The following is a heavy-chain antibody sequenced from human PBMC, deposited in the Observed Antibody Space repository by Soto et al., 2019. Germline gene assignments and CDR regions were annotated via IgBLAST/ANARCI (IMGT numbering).Heavy chain of an antibody. J-gene: IGHJ4*02. V-gene: IGHV3-23*01. CDR2: ISGSGGST. D-gene: IGHD3-16*02. CDR1: GFTFSSYA. Sequence: GGSLRLSCAASGFTFSSYAMSWVRQAPGKGLEWVSAISGSGGSTYYADSVKGRFTISRDNSKNTLYLQMNSLRAEDTAVDYCANGPAMITFGEVIVHFYFDFWGQGTLVTVSS. CDR3: ANGPAMITFGEVIVHFYFDF.